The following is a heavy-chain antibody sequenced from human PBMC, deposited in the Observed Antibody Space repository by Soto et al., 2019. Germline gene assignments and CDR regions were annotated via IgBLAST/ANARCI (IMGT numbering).Heavy chain of an antibody. CDR1: GFTFSSYA. D-gene: IGHD1-26*01. V-gene: IGHV3-30-3*01. Sequence: GGSLRLSCAASGFTFSSYAMHWVRQAPGKGLEWVAVISYDGNNKYYADSVKGRFTISRDNAKSSLYLQMNSLRAEDTAVYYRTKDLKGATNGSGYWGQGTLVTVSP. CDR3: TKDLKGATNGSGY. CDR2: ISYDGNNK. J-gene: IGHJ4*02.